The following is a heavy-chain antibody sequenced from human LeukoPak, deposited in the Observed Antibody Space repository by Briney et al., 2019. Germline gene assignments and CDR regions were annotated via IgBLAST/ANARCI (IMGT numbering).Heavy chain of an antibody. V-gene: IGHV3-21*01. CDR2: ISSSSTYI. J-gene: IGHJ4*02. Sequence: GGSLRLSCAASGFTFSSYSMNWVRQAPGKGLEWVSSISSSSTYIYYADSVRGRFTISRDNAKNSLYLQMNSLRAEDTAVYYCARDDYGGVDYWGQGTLVTVSS. CDR3: ARDDYGGVDY. CDR1: GFTFSSYS. D-gene: IGHD4-17*01.